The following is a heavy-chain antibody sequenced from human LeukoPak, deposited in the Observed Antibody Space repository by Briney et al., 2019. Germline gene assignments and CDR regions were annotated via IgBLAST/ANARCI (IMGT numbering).Heavy chain of an antibody. Sequence: GGSLGLSCAASGFTVSSNYMSWVRQAPGKGLEWVSVIYSGGSTYYADSVKGRFTISRDNSKNTLYLQMNSLRAEDTAVYYCAREGGSYSSSSPSYYYYYMDVWGKGTTVTVSS. CDR2: IYSGGST. V-gene: IGHV3-66*02. D-gene: IGHD6-6*01. CDR3: AREGGSYSSSSPSYYYYYMDV. J-gene: IGHJ6*03. CDR1: GFTVSSNY.